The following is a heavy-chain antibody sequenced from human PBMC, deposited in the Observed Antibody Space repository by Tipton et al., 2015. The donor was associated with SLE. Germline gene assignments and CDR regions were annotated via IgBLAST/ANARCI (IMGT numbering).Heavy chain of an antibody. CDR2: ISSSGASV. CDR3: ATTRLVGPSDH. J-gene: IGHJ4*02. Sequence: GSLRLSCTASGLTFSEYYMNWIRQAPGKGLEWVSYISSSGASVHYADSVRGRFTISRDNTDNSRYLQMNSLRVEDTAVYYCATTRLVGPSDHWGQGTLVTVSS. V-gene: IGHV3-11*01. D-gene: IGHD3-16*01. CDR1: GLTFSEYY.